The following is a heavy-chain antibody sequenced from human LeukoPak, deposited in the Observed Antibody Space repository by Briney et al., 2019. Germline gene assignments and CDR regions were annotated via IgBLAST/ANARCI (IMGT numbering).Heavy chain of an antibody. CDR2: ISTNGGGT. CDR1: GFTFSTYA. D-gene: IGHD2-15*01. V-gene: IGHV3-64*01. J-gene: IGHJ4*02. Sequence: GGSLRLSCAASGFTFSTYAMHWVRQTPGKGLEYVSAISTNGGGTYYANPVKGRFTISRDNSKNTLCLQMGSLRAEDMAVYYCARYCSGVSCYSGYDYWGQGTLVTVSS. CDR3: ARYCSGVSCYSGYDY.